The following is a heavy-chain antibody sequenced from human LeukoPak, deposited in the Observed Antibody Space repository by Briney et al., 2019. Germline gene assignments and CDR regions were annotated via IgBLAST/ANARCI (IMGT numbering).Heavy chain of an antibody. CDR2: IYISGST. J-gene: IGHJ4*02. Sequence: DSLXSSYWSWIRQSAGKGLEWIGRIYISGSTNYNPSLKSRVTISVDMSKNQFSLKLSSVTAADAAVYYCAXXXXXXXCXXGXIDYWGXGXLVTVSS. V-gene: IGHV4-59*10. CDR3: AXXXXXXXCXXGXIDY. CDR1: DSLXSSY.